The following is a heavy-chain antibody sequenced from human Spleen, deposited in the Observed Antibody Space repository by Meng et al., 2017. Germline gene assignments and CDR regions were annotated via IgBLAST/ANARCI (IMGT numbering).Heavy chain of an antibody. D-gene: IGHD3-22*01. CDR3: AKVVRDYYTSSGDCDY. Sequence: GESLKISCAASGFTFRSYAMTWVRQAPGKGLEWVSIISGSGDTTAYAQSVKGRFTISRDNSKNTLILQMNSLRAEDTARYYCAKVVRDYYTSSGDCDYWGQGTRVTGAS. V-gene: IGHV3-23*01. J-gene: IGHJ4*02. CDR2: ISGSGDTT. CDR1: GFTFRSYA.